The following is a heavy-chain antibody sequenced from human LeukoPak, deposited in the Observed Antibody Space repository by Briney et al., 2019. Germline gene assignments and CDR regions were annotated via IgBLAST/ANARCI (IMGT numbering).Heavy chain of an antibody. Sequence: PGGSLRLSCAASGFTFSSYAMSWVRQAPGKGLEWVSAISGSGGSTYYADSVKGRFTISRDNSKNTLYLQMNSLRAEDTAVYYCAKIAVAGTLYYYYGMDVWGQRTTVTVSS. V-gene: IGHV3-23*01. J-gene: IGHJ6*02. CDR3: AKIAVAGTLYYYYGMDV. CDR2: ISGSGGST. D-gene: IGHD6-19*01. CDR1: GFTFSSYA.